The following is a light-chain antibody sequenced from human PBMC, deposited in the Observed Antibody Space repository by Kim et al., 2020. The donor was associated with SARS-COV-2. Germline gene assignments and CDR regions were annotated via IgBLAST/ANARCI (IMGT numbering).Light chain of an antibody. CDR3: QQTNSFPLT. CDR1: QGISSG. V-gene: IGKV1-12*01. Sequence: DIQMTQSPSAVSASVGDRVTITCRASQGISSGLAWYQQRPGKAPQLLIFSASSLQSGVPSRFSGSGSGTDFSLTISSLQPEDFAIYYCQQTNSFPLTFGGGTKVDIK. CDR2: SAS. J-gene: IGKJ4*01.